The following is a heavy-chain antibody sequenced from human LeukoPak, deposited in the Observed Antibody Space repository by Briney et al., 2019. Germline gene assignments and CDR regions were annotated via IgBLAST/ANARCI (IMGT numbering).Heavy chain of an antibody. D-gene: IGHD6-13*01. Sequence: GGSLRLSCVASGFTVSTNYMSWVRQAPGKGLEWVSVIYSGGSTYYADSVKGRFTISRDNSKNTLYLQMNSLRAEDTAVYYCAKPDSSSWYCFDYWGQGTLVTVSS. CDR2: IYSGGST. J-gene: IGHJ4*02. CDR1: GFTVSTNY. CDR3: AKPDSSSWYCFDY. V-gene: IGHV3-53*01.